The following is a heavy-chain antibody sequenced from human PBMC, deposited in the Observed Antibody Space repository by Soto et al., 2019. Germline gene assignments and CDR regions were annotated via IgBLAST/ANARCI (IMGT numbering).Heavy chain of an antibody. CDR3: ASKFENWNYGPIYWFDP. J-gene: IGHJ5*02. CDR1: GFTFSSYS. Sequence: GGSLRLSCAASGFTFSSYSMNWVRQAPGKGLEWVSSISSSSSYIYYADSVKGRFTISRDNAKNSLYLQMNSLRAEDTAVYYCASKFENWNYGPIYWFDPWGQGTLVTVSS. V-gene: IGHV3-21*01. D-gene: IGHD1-7*01. CDR2: ISSSSSYI.